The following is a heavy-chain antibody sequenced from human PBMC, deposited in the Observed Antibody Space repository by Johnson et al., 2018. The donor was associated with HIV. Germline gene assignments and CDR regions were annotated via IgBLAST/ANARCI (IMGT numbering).Heavy chain of an antibody. V-gene: IGHV3-30*03. CDR1: GFTFSSYA. CDR3: ARLRGAFDI. J-gene: IGHJ3*02. CDR2: ISFDGSNK. Sequence: QVQLVESGGGLVQPGGSLRLSCAASGFTFSSYAMSWVRQAPGKGLEWAAVISFDGSNKYLADSVKGRFTISRDNSKNTLYLQINSLRAEDTAVYYCARLRGAFDIWGQGTMVTVSS.